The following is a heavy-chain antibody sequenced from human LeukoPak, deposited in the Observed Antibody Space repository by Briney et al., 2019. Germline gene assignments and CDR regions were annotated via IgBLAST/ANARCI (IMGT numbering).Heavy chain of an antibody. V-gene: IGHV4-59*08. CDR1: GGSVSGYY. CDR3: ARLHLAKAEEFDP. D-gene: IGHD6-25*01. Sequence: PSETLSLTCSVSGGSVSGYYWSWIRQPPGKGLEWIGYIYYSGTTYYNPSLKGRVTISIDTSKNQFSLNLSSVTAADTAVYFCARLHLAKAEEFDPWGQGTLVTVSS. J-gene: IGHJ5*02. CDR2: IYYSGTT.